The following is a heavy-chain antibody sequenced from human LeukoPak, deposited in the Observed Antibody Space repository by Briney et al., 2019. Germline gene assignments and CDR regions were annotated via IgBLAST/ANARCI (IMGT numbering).Heavy chain of an antibody. Sequence: GGSLRLSCAASGFTFSFYSMNWVRQAPGKGLEWVSSISGGSYYIFYADSVKGRFTISRDNAENSLYLQMNSLRAEDTAVYYCARGPPAIVAVGTRLLDYWGQGTLVIVSS. CDR3: ARGPPAIVAVGTRLLDY. CDR2: ISGGSYYI. CDR1: GFTFSFYS. D-gene: IGHD6-13*01. J-gene: IGHJ4*02. V-gene: IGHV3-21*01.